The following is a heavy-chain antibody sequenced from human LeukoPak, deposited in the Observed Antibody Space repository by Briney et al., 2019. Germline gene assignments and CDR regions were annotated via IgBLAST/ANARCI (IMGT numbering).Heavy chain of an antibody. CDR1: GFTFSSYW. CDR3: ARDNYGEDY. V-gene: IGHV3-74*03. D-gene: IGHD4/OR15-4a*01. J-gene: IGHJ4*02. CDR2: INGDGSFT. Sequence: PGGSLRLACAASGFTFSSYWMHWVRQAPGKGLVWVSRINGDGSFTKYADSVKGRFTISRDNAKNTLYLQMNSLRAEDTAVYYCARDNYGEDYWGQGTLVTVSS.